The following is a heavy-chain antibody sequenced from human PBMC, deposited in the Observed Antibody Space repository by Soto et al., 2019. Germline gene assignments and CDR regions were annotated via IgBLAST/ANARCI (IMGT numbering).Heavy chain of an antibody. CDR3: ARDDGGYFDY. D-gene: IGHD4-17*01. CDR2: IYYSGST. Sequence: QVQLQESGPGLVKPSQTLSLTCTVSGGSISSGGYYWSWIRQHPGKGLEWIGYIYYSGSTNYNPALKRRITRSGDTSKNQFSLKLSSVTAADTAVYYCARDDGGYFDYWGQGTLVTVSS. J-gene: IGHJ4*02. CDR1: GGSISSGGYY. V-gene: IGHV4-31*03.